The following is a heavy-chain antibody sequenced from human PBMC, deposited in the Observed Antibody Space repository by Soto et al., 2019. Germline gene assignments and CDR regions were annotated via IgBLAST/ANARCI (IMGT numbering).Heavy chain of an antibody. CDR3: ARDLGRSYGSGSYYKPPPGWFDP. CDR2: IYYSGSI. Sequence: SETLSLTCTVSGGSISSGGYYWSWIRQHPGKGLEWIGYIYYSGSIYYNPSLKSRVTISVDTSKNQFSLKLSSVTAADTAVYYCARDLGRSYGSGSYYKPPPGWFDPWGQGTLVTVSS. J-gene: IGHJ5*02. CDR1: GGSISSGGYY. V-gene: IGHV4-31*03. D-gene: IGHD3-10*01.